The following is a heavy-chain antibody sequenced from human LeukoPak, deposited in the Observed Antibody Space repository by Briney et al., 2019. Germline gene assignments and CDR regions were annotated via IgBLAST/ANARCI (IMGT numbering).Heavy chain of an antibody. CDR3: ARDRYYDFWSGYYTDFARD. Sequence: ASVKVSCKGSGYTFSSYGISWVRQAPGQGLEWMGWISTYNGNTNYAQKLQGRVTMTTDTSTSTAYIELRSLRSDDTAVYYCARDRYYDFWSGYYTDFARDWGQGTLVTVSS. J-gene: IGHJ4*02. D-gene: IGHD3-3*01. CDR2: ISTYNGNT. CDR1: GYTFSSYG. V-gene: IGHV1-18*01.